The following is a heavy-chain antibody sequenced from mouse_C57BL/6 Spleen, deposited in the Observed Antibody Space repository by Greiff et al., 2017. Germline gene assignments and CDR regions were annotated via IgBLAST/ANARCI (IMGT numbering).Heavy chain of an antibody. J-gene: IGHJ4*01. D-gene: IGHD2-4*01. CDR3: ARVDDYENYAMDY. CDR2: INPYNGGT. CDR1: GYTFTDYY. V-gene: IGHV1-19*01. Sequence: EVQLQQSGPVLVKPGASVKMSCKASGYTFTDYYMNWVKQSHGKSLEWIGVINPYNGGTSYNQKFKGKATLTVDKSTSTAYMELNSLTSEDSAVYYCARVDDYENYAMDYWGQGTSVTVSS.